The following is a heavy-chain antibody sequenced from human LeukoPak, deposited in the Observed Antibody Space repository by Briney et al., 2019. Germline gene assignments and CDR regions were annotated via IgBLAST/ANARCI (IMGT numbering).Heavy chain of an antibody. CDR2: IYHSGST. V-gene: IGHV4-38-2*02. Sequence: SETLSLTCTVSGYSISSGYYWGRIRQPPGKGLEWIGSIYHSGSTYYNPSLKSRVTISVDTSKNQFSLKLSSVTAADTAVYYCARNPPRREIRYWGQGTLVTVSS. CDR3: ARNPPRREIRY. D-gene: IGHD3-16*01. CDR1: GYSISSGYY. J-gene: IGHJ4*02.